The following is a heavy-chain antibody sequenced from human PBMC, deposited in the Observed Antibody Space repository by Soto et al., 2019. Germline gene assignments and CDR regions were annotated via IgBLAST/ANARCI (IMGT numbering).Heavy chain of an antibody. D-gene: IGHD7-27*01. V-gene: IGHV4-39*02. Sequence: SETLSLTCTVSGDSISSSTYFWGWVRQPPGKGLEWIGSIYYSGSTYYNPSLKSRVTISVDTSKNHFSLKLSSVTAADTAVYYCAREPPNTSLFDCWGQGTQVTVSS. CDR3: AREPPNTSLFDC. CDR2: IYYSGST. J-gene: IGHJ4*02. CDR1: GDSISSSTYF.